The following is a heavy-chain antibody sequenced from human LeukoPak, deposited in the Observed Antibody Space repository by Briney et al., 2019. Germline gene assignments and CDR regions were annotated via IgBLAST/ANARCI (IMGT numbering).Heavy chain of an antibody. CDR1: GFTFSSYA. CDR3: AKRAGGYDFWSGYEHFDY. J-gene: IGHJ4*02. D-gene: IGHD3-3*01. CDR2: ISGSGGST. Sequence: GGSLRLSCAASGFTFSSYAMSWVRQAPGKGLEWVSAISGSGGSTYYADSVKGRFTISRDSSKNTLYLQMNSLRAEDTAVYYCAKRAGGYDFWSGYEHFDYWGQGTLVTVSS. V-gene: IGHV3-23*01.